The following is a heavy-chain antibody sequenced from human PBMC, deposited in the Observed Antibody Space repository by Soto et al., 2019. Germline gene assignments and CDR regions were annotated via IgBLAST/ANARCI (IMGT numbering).Heavy chain of an antibody. D-gene: IGHD2-2*01. V-gene: IGHV1-69*13. Sequence: SVKVSCKASGGTFSSYAISWVRQAPGQGLEWTGGIIPIFGTANYAQKFQGRVTITADESTSTAYMELSSLRSEDTAVYYCAIVVVPAATKSYYYYYYGMDVWGQGTTVTVSS. J-gene: IGHJ6*02. CDR1: GGTFSSYA. CDR3: AIVVVPAATKSYYYYYYGMDV. CDR2: IIPIFGTA.